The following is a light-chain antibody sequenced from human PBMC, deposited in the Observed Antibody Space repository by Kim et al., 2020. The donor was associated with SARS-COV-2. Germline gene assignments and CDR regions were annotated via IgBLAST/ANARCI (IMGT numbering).Light chain of an antibody. CDR1: NSGRKT. J-gene: IGLJ2*01. V-gene: IGLV3-21*04. CDR3: QVWDSSSDHVV. CDR2: YDS. Sequence: APGKTDRITCGGNNSGRKTVHWYQQKPGQAPVLVIYYDSDRPSGIPERFSGSNSGNTATLTISRVEAGDEADYYCQVWDSSSDHVVFGGGTQLTVL.